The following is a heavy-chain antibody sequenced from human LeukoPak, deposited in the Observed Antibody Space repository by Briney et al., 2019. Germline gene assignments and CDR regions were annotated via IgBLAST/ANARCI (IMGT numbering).Heavy chain of an antibody. Sequence: GGSLRLSCAASGFTFSSYGMHWVRQALGKGLEWVAVISYDGSNKYYADSVKGRFTISRDNSKNTLYLQMNSLRAEDTAVYYCAKGLGYCSSTSCYVPHYYYGMDVWGQGTTVTVSS. V-gene: IGHV3-30*18. D-gene: IGHD2-2*01. CDR1: GFTFSSYG. J-gene: IGHJ6*02. CDR3: AKGLGYCSSTSCYVPHYYYGMDV. CDR2: ISYDGSNK.